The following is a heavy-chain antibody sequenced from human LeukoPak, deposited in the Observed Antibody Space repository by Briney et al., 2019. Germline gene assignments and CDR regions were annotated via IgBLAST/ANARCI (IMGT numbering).Heavy chain of an antibody. CDR2: IIPIFGTA. D-gene: IGHD2-2*01. CDR1: GGTFSSYA. V-gene: IGHV1-69*13. CDR3: ARDGSGCSSTSCFDAFDI. Sequence: GASVKVSCKASGGTFSSYAISWVRQAPGQGLEWMGGIIPIFGTANYAQKFQGRVTITADESTSTAYMEPSSLRSEDTAVYYCARDGSGCSSTSCFDAFDIWGQGTMVTVSS. J-gene: IGHJ3*02.